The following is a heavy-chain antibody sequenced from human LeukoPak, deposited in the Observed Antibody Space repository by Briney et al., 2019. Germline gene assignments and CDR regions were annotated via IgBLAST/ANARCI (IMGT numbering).Heavy chain of an antibody. Sequence: GGSLRLSCAAPGFTFSDYYMSWIRQAPGKGLDWVSYISSSGSTIYYADSVKGRFTISRDNAKKSLYLQMNSLRAEDTAVYYCASTPYYYGSGVSYPWGQGTLVSVSS. CDR1: GFTFSDYY. J-gene: IGHJ5*02. CDR2: ISSSGSTI. CDR3: ASTPYYYGSGVSYP. D-gene: IGHD3-10*01. V-gene: IGHV3-11*01.